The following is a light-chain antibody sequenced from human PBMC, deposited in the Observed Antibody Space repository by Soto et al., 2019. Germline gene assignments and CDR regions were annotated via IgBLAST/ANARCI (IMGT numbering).Light chain of an antibody. CDR2: GNS. Sequence: QSVLTQPPSVSGAPGKRVTISDNGSISNIGAGYDVHWYQQLPGTAPKLLIYGNSNRPSGVPDRFSGSKSGTSASLAITGLQAEDDADYYCQSYDSRLSGVVFGGGTTLPVL. CDR3: QSYDSRLSGVV. J-gene: IGLJ2*01. V-gene: IGLV1-40*01. CDR1: ISNIGAGYD.